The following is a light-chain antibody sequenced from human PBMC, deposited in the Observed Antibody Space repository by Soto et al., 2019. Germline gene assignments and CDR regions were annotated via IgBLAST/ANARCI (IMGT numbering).Light chain of an antibody. Sequence: QSALTQPASVSGSPGQSVTISCTGTSSDVGGYDYVSWYQHHPGKDPQLVIYDVTYRPSGVSDRFSGSKSANTASLTISGLQAEDEADYYCSSYTSSSTYVVGTGTKLTVL. V-gene: IGLV2-14*01. CDR3: SSYTSSSTYV. CDR2: DVT. CDR1: SSDVGGYDY. J-gene: IGLJ1*01.